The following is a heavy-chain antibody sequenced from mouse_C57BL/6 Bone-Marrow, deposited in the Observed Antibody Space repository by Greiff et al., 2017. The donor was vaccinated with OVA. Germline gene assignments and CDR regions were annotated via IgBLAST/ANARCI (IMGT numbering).Heavy chain of an antibody. CDR2: ISSGSSTI. CDR1: GFTFSDYG. Sequence: EVQLVESGGGLVKPGGSLKLSCAASGFTFSDYGMHWVRQAPEKGLEWVAYISSGSSTIYYADTVKGRFPISRDNAKNTMFLQMTSLRSEDTAMYYCARNNYWYFGVWGTGTTVTVSS. CDR3: ARNNYWYFGV. V-gene: IGHV5-17*01. J-gene: IGHJ1*03.